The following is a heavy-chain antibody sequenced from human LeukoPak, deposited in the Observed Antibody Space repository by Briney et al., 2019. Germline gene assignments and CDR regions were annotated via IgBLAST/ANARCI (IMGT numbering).Heavy chain of an antibody. J-gene: IGHJ4*02. CDR2: IYYSGST. CDR3: ARIEGDDSSGYYLSTLIDY. D-gene: IGHD3-22*01. V-gene: IGHV4-59*12. CDR1: GGSISSYY. Sequence: PSETLSLTCTVSGGSISSYYWSWIRQPPGKGLEWIGYIYYSGSTSYNPSLRSRVTISVDASKNQFSLKLSSVTAADTAVYYCARIEGDDSSGYYLSTLIDYWGQGTLVTVSS.